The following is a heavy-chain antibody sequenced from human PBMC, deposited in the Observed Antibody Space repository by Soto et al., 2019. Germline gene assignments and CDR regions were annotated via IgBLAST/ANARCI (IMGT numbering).Heavy chain of an antibody. V-gene: IGHV3-30-3*01. D-gene: IGHD3-22*01. Sequence: QVQLVESGGGVVQPGRSLRLSCAASGFTFSSYAMHWVRQAPGKGLEWVAVISYDGSNKYYADSVKGRFTISRDNSKNTLYLQMNSLRAEDTAVYYCARVSLGSSGYYREEDDYWGQGTLVTVSS. J-gene: IGHJ4*02. CDR2: ISYDGSNK. CDR1: GFTFSSYA. CDR3: ARVSLGSSGYYREEDDY.